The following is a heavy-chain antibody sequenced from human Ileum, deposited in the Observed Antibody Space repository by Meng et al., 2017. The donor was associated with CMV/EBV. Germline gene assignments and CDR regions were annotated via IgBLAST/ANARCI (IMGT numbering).Heavy chain of an antibody. CDR3: ARGGDGYKTSYFDY. D-gene: IGHD5-24*01. V-gene: IGHV3-30*04. CDR2: ISYDGSNK. J-gene: IGHJ4*02. CDR1: GFTFSSYA. Sequence: GESLKISCAASGFTFSSYAMHWVRQAPGKGLEWVAVISYDGSNKYYADSVKGRFTISRDNSKNTLYLQMNSLRAEDTAMYYCARGGDGYKTSYFDYWGQGTLVTVSS.